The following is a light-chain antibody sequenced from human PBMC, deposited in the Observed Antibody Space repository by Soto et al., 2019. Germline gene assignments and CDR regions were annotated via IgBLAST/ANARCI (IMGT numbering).Light chain of an antibody. J-gene: IGLJ2*01. V-gene: IGLV2-14*03. Sequence: QSALTQPASVSGSPGQSITISCTGTSSDVGDYDFVSWYQHYPGKAPKLIIYDVYNLPSGVSLRFSGSKSGNTASLTIFGLQAEDEADYYCCSHPVTNTLVVCGAGTKLTVL. CDR1: SSDVGDYDF. CDR3: CSHPVTNTLVV. CDR2: DVY.